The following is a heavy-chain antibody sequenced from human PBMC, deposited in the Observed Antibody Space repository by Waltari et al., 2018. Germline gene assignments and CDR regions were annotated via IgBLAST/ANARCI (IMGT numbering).Heavy chain of an antibody. J-gene: IGHJ4*02. Sequence: EVQLVESGGGLLQRGGSLRVSCAGSGFDVSGSYMTWVRQAPGKGLEWVSGIHSGGNTYYADSVKGRFTISRDNSKNTLYLQMNSLRAEDTAVYYCAKDRSYGHSLANWGQGTLVTVSS. CDR3: AKDRSYGHSLAN. CDR2: IHSGGNT. CDR1: GFDVSGSY. D-gene: IGHD4-17*01. V-gene: IGHV3-53*01.